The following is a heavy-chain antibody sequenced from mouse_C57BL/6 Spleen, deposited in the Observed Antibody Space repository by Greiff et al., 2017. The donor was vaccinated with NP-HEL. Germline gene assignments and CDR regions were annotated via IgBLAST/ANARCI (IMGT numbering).Heavy chain of an antibody. CDR2: IRSKSSNYAT. D-gene: IGHD4-1*01. V-gene: IGHV10-3*01. CDR1: GFTFNTYA. J-gene: IGHJ2*01. CDR3: VRGGSLTGRDYFDY. Sequence: EVKVVESGGGLVQPKGSLKLSCAASGFTFNTYAMHWVRQAPGKGLEWVARIRSKSSNYATYYADSVKDRFTISRDDSQSMLYLQMNNLKTEDTAMYYCVRGGSLTGRDYFDYWGQGTTLTVSS.